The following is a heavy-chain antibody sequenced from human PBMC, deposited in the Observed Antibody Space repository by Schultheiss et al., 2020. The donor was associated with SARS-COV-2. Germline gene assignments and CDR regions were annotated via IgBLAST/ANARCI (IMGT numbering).Heavy chain of an antibody. V-gene: IGHV1-69*13. J-gene: IGHJ4*02. Sequence: SVKVSCKASGGTFSSYAISWVRQAPGQGLEWMGGIIPIFGTANYAQKFQGRVTITADESTSTAYMELSSLRAGDTAIYYCVNYISGSFRSFDNWGQGTLVTVSS. D-gene: IGHD3-16*02. CDR3: VNYISGSFRSFDN. CDR1: GGTFSSYA. CDR2: IIPIFGTA.